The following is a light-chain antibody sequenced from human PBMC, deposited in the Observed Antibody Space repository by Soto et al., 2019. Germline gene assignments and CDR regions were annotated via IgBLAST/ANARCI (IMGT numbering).Light chain of an antibody. CDR2: DAS. CDR1: QGISSA. Sequence: AIQLTQSPSSLPAYVGDRVIISCRASQGISSALAWYQQKPGRAPRLLIYDASSLQSGVPSRFSGSGSGTDFTLTISSLQPEDFATYYCQQFHSYALTFGGGTKVEIK. J-gene: IGKJ4*01. V-gene: IGKV1-13*02. CDR3: QQFHSYALT.